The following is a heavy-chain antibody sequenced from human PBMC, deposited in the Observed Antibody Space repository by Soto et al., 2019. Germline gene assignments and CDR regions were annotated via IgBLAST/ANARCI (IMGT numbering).Heavy chain of an antibody. V-gene: IGHV3-33*01. D-gene: IGHD2-15*01. CDR3: ARDQTASGGYSDS. CDR1: VFNFSTYA. J-gene: IGHJ4*02. CDR2: LWNDGSNE. Sequence: PWGSLRISCVPYVFNFSTYAMHWVRQAPGKGLEWVAILWNDGSNEDYADSVKGRFTISRDNSKNTLYLQLRNLRADDSAVYFCARDQTASGGYSDSWGQGTMVTGSS.